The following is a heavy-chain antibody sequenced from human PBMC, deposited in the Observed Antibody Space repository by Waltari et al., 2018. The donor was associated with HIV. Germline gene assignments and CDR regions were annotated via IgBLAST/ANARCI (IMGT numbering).Heavy chain of an antibody. CDR2: INHSGST. CDR3: ARRIAAAGNELFDY. CDR1: GGSFSGYY. J-gene: IGHJ4*02. V-gene: IGHV4-34*01. D-gene: IGHD6-13*01. Sequence: QVQLQQWGAGLLKPSETLSLTCAVYGGSFSGYYWSWIRQPPGKGLEWIGEINHSGSTNYNPSLKSRVTISVDTSKNQFSLKLSSVTAADTAVYYCARRIAAAGNELFDYWGQGTLVTVSS.